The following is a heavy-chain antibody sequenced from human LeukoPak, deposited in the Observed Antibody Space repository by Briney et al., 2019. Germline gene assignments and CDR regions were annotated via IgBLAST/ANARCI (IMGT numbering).Heavy chain of an antibody. CDR2: ISYDGSNK. CDR1: GFTFSSYA. CDR3: ARVANIVVVPAAIRPFDY. J-gene: IGHJ4*02. Sequence: QSGGSLRLSCAASGFTFSSYAMHWVRQAPGEGLEWVAVISYDGSNKYYADSVKGRFTISRDNSKNTLYLQMNSLRAEDTAVYYCARVANIVVVPAAIRPFDYWGQGTLVTVSS. D-gene: IGHD2-2*02. V-gene: IGHV3-30-3*01.